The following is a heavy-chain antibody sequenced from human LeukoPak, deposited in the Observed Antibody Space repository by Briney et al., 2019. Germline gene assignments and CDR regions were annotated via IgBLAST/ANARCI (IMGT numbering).Heavy chain of an antibody. CDR1: GYTFTGYY. Sequence: GASVKVSCKASGYTFTGYYMRWVRQAPGQGLECMGWINPHSGGTNYAQKFQGRVTMTRDTSISTAYLQWSSLKASDTAMYYCARQKVYGITAPGPAISYYYYYMDVWGKGTTVTISS. D-gene: IGHD6-13*01. CDR3: ARQKVYGITAPGPAISYYYYYMDV. CDR2: INPHSGGT. J-gene: IGHJ6*03. V-gene: IGHV1-2*02.